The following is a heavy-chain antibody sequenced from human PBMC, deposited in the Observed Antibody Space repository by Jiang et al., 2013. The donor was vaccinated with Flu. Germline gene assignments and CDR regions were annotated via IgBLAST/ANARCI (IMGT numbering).Heavy chain of an antibody. CDR1: GFTFSKHW. CDR3: ARGTWNYY. CDR2: XKHDESEK. J-gene: IGHJ6*01. Sequence: VQLLESGGGLVQPGGSLRLSCAASGFTFSKHWMGWVRQSPGKGLEWVANXKHDESEKHYVDSVRGRFTISRDSAKNSLYLQMNSLRAEDTAIYYCARGTWNYY. D-gene: IGHD2-8*01. V-gene: IGHV3-7*03.